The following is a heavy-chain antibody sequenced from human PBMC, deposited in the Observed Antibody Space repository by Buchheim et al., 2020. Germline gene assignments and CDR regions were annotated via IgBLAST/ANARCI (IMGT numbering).Heavy chain of an antibody. J-gene: IGHJ6*02. Sequence: QVQLQQWGAGLLKPSETLSLTCAVYGGSFSGYYWSWIRQPPGKGLEWIGEINHSGSTNYNPSLKSRVTISVDTSKNPFSLKLSPVTAADTAVYYCARGYRFGYNYYYYGMDVWGQGTT. CDR1: GGSFSGYY. CDR2: INHSGST. D-gene: IGHD5-18*01. V-gene: IGHV4-34*01. CDR3: ARGYRFGYNYYYYGMDV.